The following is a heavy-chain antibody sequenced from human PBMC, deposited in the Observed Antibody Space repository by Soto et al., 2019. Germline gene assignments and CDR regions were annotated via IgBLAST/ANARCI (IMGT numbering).Heavy chain of an antibody. D-gene: IGHD3-3*02. CDR1: GFTFSSYA. Sequence: PGGSLRLSCAAPGFTFSSYAMSWVRQAPGKGLEWVSSFTNSAYYADSVKGRFTISRDNSKNTLYLQLNSLRVEDTAIYYCAKGECISSACRGFDPWGQGTLVSVSS. V-gene: IGHV3-23*01. CDR3: AKGECISSACRGFDP. J-gene: IGHJ5*02. CDR2: FTNSA.